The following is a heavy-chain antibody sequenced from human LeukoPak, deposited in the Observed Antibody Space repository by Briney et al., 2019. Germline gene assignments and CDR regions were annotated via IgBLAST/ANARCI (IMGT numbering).Heavy chain of an antibody. V-gene: IGHV1-18*04. CDR2: ISAYNGNT. Sequence: ASVKVSCKASGYTFTGYYMHWVRQAPGQGLEWMGWISAYNGNTNYAQKLQGRVTMTTDTSTSTAYMELRSLRSDDTAVYYCARTIFGVDNYYYYYMDVWGKGTTVTVSS. CDR3: ARTIFGVDNYYYYYMDV. J-gene: IGHJ6*03. CDR1: GYTFTGYY. D-gene: IGHD3-3*01.